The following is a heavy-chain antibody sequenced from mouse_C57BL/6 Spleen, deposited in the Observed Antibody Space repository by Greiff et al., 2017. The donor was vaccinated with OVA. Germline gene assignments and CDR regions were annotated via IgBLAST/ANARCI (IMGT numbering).Heavy chain of an antibody. D-gene: IGHD2-10*01. CDR3: ARAEDPTMTMDY. CDR1: GYSITSGYY. V-gene: IGHV3-6*01. J-gene: IGHJ4*01. CDR2: ISYDGSN. Sequence: EVKLLESGPGLVKPSQSLSLTCSVTGYSITSGYYWNWIRQFPGNKLEWMGYISYDGSNNYNPSLKNRISITRDTSKNQFFLKLNSVTTEDTATYYCARAEDPTMTMDYWGQGTSVTVSS.